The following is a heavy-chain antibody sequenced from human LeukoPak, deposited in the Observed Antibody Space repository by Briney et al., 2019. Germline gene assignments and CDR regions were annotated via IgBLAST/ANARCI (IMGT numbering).Heavy chain of an antibody. CDR2: IKHDGREK. J-gene: IGHJ4*02. CDR3: ASQYYDFWSGSYYFDY. D-gene: IGHD3-3*01. CDR1: GFIFSDHY. Sequence: GGSLRLSCAASGFIFSDHYMDWVRQAPGKGLEWVANIKHDGREKYYVDSVKGRFTISRDNAKNSLYLQMNSLRVEDTAVYYCASQYYDFWSGSYYFDYWGQGTLVTVSS. V-gene: IGHV3-7*01.